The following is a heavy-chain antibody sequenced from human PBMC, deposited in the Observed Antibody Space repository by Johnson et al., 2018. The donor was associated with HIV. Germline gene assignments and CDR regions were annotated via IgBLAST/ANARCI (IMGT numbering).Heavy chain of an antibody. CDR3: ARLPSGYSRDGFNI. CDR1: GFTFSSYD. CDR2: IGTAGDT. Sequence: MLLVESGGGVVQPGRSLRLSCAASGFTFSSYDMHWVRQATGKGLEWVSAIGTAGDTYYPGSVKGRFTISRENAKNSLYLQMNSLRAGDTAVYYCARLPSGYSRDGFNIWGQGTMVTVSS. D-gene: IGHD5-18*01. J-gene: IGHJ3*02. V-gene: IGHV3-13*01.